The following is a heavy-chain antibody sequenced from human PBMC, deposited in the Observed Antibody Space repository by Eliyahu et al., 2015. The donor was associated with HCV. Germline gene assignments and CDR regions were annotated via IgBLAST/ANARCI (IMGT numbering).Heavy chain of an antibody. CDR3: ARGDLGNSSLYCHY. CDR1: GFIFSNYN. CDR2: ISXSGSSM. Sequence: EVQLVQSGGALVQPGXSLRXSCAAXGFIFSNYNMNWVRQAPGKGLEWVSYISXSGSSMSYADSVRGRFTISRDNAKNSLYLQMNSLRAADTAVYYCARGDLGNSSLYCHYWGQGTLVTVSS. V-gene: IGHV3-48*01. J-gene: IGHJ4*02. D-gene: IGHD4-23*01.